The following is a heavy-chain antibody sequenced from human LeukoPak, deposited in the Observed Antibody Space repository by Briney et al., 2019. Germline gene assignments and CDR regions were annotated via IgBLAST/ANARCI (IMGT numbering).Heavy chain of an antibody. CDR1: GFTFSSYS. CDR3: ARGSYDFWSGIHAFDI. J-gene: IGHJ3*02. D-gene: IGHD3-3*01. V-gene: IGHV3-21*01. Sequence: GGSLRLSCAASGFTFSSYSMNWVRQAPGKGLEWVSSISSSSSYIYYADSVKGRFTISRDNAKNSLYLQMNSLRAEDTAVYYCARGSYDFWSGIHAFDIWGQGTMVTVSS. CDR2: ISSSSSYI.